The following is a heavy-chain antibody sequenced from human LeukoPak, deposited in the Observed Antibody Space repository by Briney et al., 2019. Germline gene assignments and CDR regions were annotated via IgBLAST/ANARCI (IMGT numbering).Heavy chain of an antibody. V-gene: IGHV3-7*01. J-gene: IGHJ3*01. CDR3: ARDKASGSSYGSSFHF. CDR2: IKEEGSER. Sequence: GGSLRLSCAASGFTFNYYWMTWVRQGPGKGLEWVATIKEEGSERYYVESVKGRFTISRDNARNSLYLQMNSLRVEDTALYYCARDKASGSSYGSSFHFWGQGTMVTVSS. CDR1: GFTFNYYW. D-gene: IGHD1-26*01.